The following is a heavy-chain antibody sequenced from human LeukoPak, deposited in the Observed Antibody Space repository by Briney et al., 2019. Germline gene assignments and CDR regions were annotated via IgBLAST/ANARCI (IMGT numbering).Heavy chain of an antibody. V-gene: IGHV4-59*08. CDR2: VYYSGST. CDR1: GGSISSYW. Sequence: PSETLSLTCTVSGGSISSYWWSWIRQPPGKGLEWIGYVYYSGSTDYNPSLKSRVTMSVDMSKNQFSLKLNSVTAADTAVYYCARVLYSDHDHWGQGTLVTVSS. J-gene: IGHJ4*02. CDR3: ARVLYSDHDH. D-gene: IGHD5-18*01.